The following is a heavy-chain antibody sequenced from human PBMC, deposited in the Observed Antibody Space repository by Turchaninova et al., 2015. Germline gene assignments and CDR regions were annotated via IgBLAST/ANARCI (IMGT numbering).Heavy chain of an antibody. Sequence: VTLKESGPVLVKPTETVTLTCTVSGFSLTNARMGVSWIRQPPGEALEWLAHIFSNDEKSYSTSLKRRLTIPKDTSKSQVVLIMTNMDPVDTATYFCAQMREFDSYSYYGMDVWGQGTTVTVSS. V-gene: IGHV2-26*01. CDR2: IFSNDEK. CDR1: GFSLTNARMG. J-gene: IGHJ6*02. CDR3: AQMREFDSYSYYGMDV. D-gene: IGHD3-9*01.